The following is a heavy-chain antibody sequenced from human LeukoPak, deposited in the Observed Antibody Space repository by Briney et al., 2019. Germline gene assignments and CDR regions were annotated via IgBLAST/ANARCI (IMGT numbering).Heavy chain of an antibody. CDR1: GFXFSSYG. J-gene: IGHJ3*02. CDR3: ARDFCSGGSCYPDAFDI. V-gene: IGHV3-33*01. Sequence: PGGSLRLSCAASGFXFSSYGMHWVRQAPGKGLEWEAVIWYDGTNTYYADSVKGRFTISRDNSKNTLYLQMNSLRAEDTAVYYCARDFCSGGSCYPDAFDIWGQGTMVTVSS. CDR2: IWYDGTNT. D-gene: IGHD2-15*01.